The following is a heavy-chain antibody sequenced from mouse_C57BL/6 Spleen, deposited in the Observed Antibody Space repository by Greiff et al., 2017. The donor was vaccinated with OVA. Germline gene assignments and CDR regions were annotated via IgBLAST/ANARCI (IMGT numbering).Heavy chain of an antibody. CDR2: ISGGGGNT. CDR3: ARITTVVAKIMDY. CDR1: GFTFSSYT. Sequence: DVMLVESGGGLVKPGGSLKLSCAASGFTFSSYTMSWVRQTPEKRLEWVATISGGGGNTYYPDSVKGRFTISRDNAKNTLYLQMSRLRSEDTALYYCARITTVVAKIMDYWGQGTSVTVSS. V-gene: IGHV5-9*01. J-gene: IGHJ4*01. D-gene: IGHD1-1*01.